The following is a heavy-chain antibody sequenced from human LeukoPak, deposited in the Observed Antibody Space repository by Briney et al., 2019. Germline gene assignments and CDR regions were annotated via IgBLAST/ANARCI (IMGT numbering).Heavy chain of an antibody. J-gene: IGHJ4*02. CDR1: GFTFSSYA. D-gene: IGHD1-1*01. V-gene: IGHV3-23*01. CDR2: ISGSGAST. Sequence: PGGSLRLSCAASGFTFSSYAMSWVRQAPGKVLEWVSVISGSGASTHYADSVKGRFTISRDISKSTVYQQIKSLRADDTAVYFCAKRNGFSSGYFDSWGQGTLVTVSS. CDR3: AKRNGFSSGYFDS.